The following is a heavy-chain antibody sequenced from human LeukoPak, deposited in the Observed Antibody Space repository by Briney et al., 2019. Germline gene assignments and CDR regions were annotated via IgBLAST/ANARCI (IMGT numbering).Heavy chain of an antibody. CDR1: GFTFSTYW. V-gene: IGHV3-74*01. Sequence: GGSLRLSCAVSGFTFSTYWMHWVRQAPGKGLVWVSRINSDGSSTNYADPVKGRFTISRDNSKNTLYLQMNSLRAEDAALYYCANHGGWPRSDYWGQGTLVTVSS. J-gene: IGHJ4*02. D-gene: IGHD6-19*01. CDR3: ANHGGWPRSDY. CDR2: INSDGSST.